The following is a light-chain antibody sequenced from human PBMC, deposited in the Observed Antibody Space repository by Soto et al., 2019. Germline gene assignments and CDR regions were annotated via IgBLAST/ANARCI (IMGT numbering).Light chain of an antibody. CDR1: QSISSW. CDR3: QKYNSDPLT. J-gene: IGKJ4*01. V-gene: IGKV1-5*01. Sequence: DIQITQSPSTLCASVGDRATISCRARQSISSWLAWYQQKQGKAPKLLIYDASSLESGVPSRFSGSGSGTEFTLPISRLQPEDVSAYYCQKYNSDPLTFGGGTKVDIK. CDR2: DAS.